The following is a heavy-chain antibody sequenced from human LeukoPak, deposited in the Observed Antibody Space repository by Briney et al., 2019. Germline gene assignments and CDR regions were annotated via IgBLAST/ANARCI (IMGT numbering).Heavy chain of an antibody. CDR2: ISSSSSTI. CDR3: ARDGGYDY. J-gene: IGHJ4*02. V-gene: IGHV3-48*01. D-gene: IGHD3-16*01. Sequence: QPGGSLRLSCAASGLIFSSYSMNWVRQAPGKGLEWVSYISSSSSTIYYTDSVKGRFTIYRDNAKNSLFLQMNSLRAEDTAVYYCARDGGYDYWGQGTLVTVSS. CDR1: GLIFSSYS.